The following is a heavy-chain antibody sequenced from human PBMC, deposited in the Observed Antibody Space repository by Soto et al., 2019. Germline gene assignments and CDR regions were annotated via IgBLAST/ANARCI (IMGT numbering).Heavy chain of an antibody. Sequence: EVQLVESGGGLVQPGGSLRLSCAASGFTFSSYWMHWVRQAPGKGLVWVSRINSDGRSTSYADSVKGRFTISRDKAKNTLYLQMTSLRAEDTAVYYCARDLMVRGVAFDYYYGMDVWGQGTTVTVSS. V-gene: IGHV3-74*01. CDR2: INSDGRST. CDR1: GFTFSSYW. J-gene: IGHJ6*02. D-gene: IGHD3-10*01. CDR3: ARDLMVRGVAFDYYYGMDV.